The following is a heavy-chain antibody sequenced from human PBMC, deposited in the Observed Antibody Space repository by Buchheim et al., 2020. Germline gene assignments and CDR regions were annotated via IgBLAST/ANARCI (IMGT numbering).Heavy chain of an antibody. J-gene: IGHJ5*02. CDR3: ARKPGTTGTTGWFDP. D-gene: IGHD1-1*01. Sequence: QVQLQESGPGLVKPSGTLSLTCAVSGGSITSSNWWSWVRQPPAKGLEWIGVIYQSGSTNYNPSLKSRVTISVDKSKNQLSLTLNSVTAADTAVYYCARKPGTTGTTGWFDPWGQGTL. V-gene: IGHV4-4*02. CDR1: GGSITSSNW. CDR2: IYQSGST.